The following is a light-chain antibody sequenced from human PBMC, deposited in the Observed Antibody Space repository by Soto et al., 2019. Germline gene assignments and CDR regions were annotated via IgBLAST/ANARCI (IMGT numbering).Light chain of an antibody. Sequence: DIQMTQSPSSLSASVGARVSITCQASQDIRTSLSWLQQKPGRAPKLLIYGASNLETGVPSRFRGSGSGRDFTFTISSLQPEDIATDYCQQYDNLPPFTFGPGTKVEIK. CDR3: QQYDNLPPFT. CDR2: GAS. J-gene: IGKJ3*01. CDR1: QDIRTS. V-gene: IGKV1-33*01.